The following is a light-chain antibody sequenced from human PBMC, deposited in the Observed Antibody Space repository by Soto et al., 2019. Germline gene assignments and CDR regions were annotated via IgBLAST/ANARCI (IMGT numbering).Light chain of an antibody. V-gene: IGLV2-14*01. CDR1: ISDVGGYNY. CDR2: EVS. CDR3: SSYTSSSTLV. J-gene: IGLJ1*01. Sequence: QSALTQPASVSGSPGQSITISCTGTISDVGGYNYVSWYQQHPGKAPKLMIYEVSNRPSGVSNRFSGSKSGNTASLTISGLQAEDEADYYCSSYTSSSTLVFGTGTKLNVL.